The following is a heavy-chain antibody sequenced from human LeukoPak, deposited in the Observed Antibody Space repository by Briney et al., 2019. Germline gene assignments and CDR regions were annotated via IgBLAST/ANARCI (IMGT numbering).Heavy chain of an antibody. D-gene: IGHD3-10*01. J-gene: IGHJ5*02. V-gene: IGHV4-59*01. CDR1: GGSISSYY. Sequence: SETLSLTCTVSGGSISSYYWSWIRQPPGKGLEWIGYIYYSGSTNYNPSLKSRVTISVDTSKNQFSLMMTSVTAADTAVYYCARSGSSPMAWGQGTLVTVSS. CDR2: IYYSGST. CDR3: ARSGSSPMA.